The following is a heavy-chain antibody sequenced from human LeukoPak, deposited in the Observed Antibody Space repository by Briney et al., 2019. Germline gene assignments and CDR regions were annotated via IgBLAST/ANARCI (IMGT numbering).Heavy chain of an antibody. CDR3: AKAYHYGAGSSFDY. CDR1: GFTFSSYA. Sequence: PGGSLRLPCAASGFTFSSYAMSWVRQAPGKGLEWVSAISARGDNTYYADSVKGRFSISRDNSQNTQYLQMNSLRAEDTAIYYCAKAYHYGAGSSFDYWGQGILVTVSS. J-gene: IGHJ4*02. V-gene: IGHV3-23*01. CDR2: ISARGDNT. D-gene: IGHD3-10*01.